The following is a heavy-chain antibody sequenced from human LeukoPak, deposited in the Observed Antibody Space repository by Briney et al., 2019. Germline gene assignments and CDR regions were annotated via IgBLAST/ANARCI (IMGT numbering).Heavy chain of an antibody. Sequence: SETLSLACTVSGGSISSGDYYWSWIRQPPGKGLEWIGCFSYSGSTYYNPSLKSRITISLDTSKNQFSLKLSSVTAADTAVYYCARDRAGSVAYYYGMDVWGKGTTVTVSS. V-gene: IGHV4-30-4*01. D-gene: IGHD6-19*01. J-gene: IGHJ6*04. CDR1: GGSISSGDYY. CDR3: ARDRAGSVAYYYGMDV. CDR2: FSYSGST.